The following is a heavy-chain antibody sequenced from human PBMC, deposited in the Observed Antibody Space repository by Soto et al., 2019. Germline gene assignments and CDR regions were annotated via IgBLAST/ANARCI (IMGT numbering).Heavy chain of an antibody. CDR2: FFYSGGT. CDR3: ARVLRDDYLSVVYGMDV. CDR1: GGSVSSNTYS. D-gene: IGHD5-12*01. J-gene: IGHJ6*02. V-gene: IGHV4-61*01. Sequence: TLSLTCTVSGGSVSSNTYSWSWIRQPPGKGLEWIGYFFYSGGTNYNPSLKSRVTISVDTSKNQFSLKLRSVTAADTAVYYCARVLRDDYLSVVYGMDVWGQGTSVTVSS.